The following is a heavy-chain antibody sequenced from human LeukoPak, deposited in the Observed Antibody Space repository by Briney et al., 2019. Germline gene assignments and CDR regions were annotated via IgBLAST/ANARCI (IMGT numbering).Heavy chain of an antibody. CDR1: GGSISSYY. Sequence: PSETLSLTCTVSGGSISSYYWSWIRQPPGKGLEWIAYLFYSGGTDYNPSLESRVTISVDTSKNQFSLKLRSVTAAGTAVYYCATVAVIRGVTYFDYWGQGTLVTVSS. D-gene: IGHD3-10*01. CDR3: ATVAVIRGVTYFDY. J-gene: IGHJ4*02. V-gene: IGHV4-59*01. CDR2: LFYSGGT.